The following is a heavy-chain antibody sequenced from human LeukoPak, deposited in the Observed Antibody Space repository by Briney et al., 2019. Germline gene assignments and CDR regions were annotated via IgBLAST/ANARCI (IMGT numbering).Heavy chain of an antibody. V-gene: IGHV6-1*01. D-gene: IGHD6-13*01. CDR2: IYYRSKWYN. Sequence: QALSLTCAISGDSVSSNSAAWNWIRQSPSRGLEWLGRIYYRSKWYNDYAVSVKSRITINPDTSKNQSSLQLNSVTPEDTAVYYCAREGSRDSSSWYWFDPWGQGTLVTVSS. CDR1: GDSVSSNSAA. J-gene: IGHJ5*02. CDR3: AREGSRDSSSWYWFDP.